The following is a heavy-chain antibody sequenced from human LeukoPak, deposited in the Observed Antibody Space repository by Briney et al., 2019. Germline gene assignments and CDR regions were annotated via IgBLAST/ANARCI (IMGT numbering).Heavy chain of an antibody. CDR3: ARSWYHYYDSSGYYFDY. CDR2: INHSGST. D-gene: IGHD3-22*01. Sequence: SETLSLTCAVYGGSFSGYYWSWIRQPPGKGLEWIGEINHSGSTNYNPSLKSRVTISVDTSKNQFSLKLSSVTAADTAVYYCARSWYHYYDSSGYYFDYWGQGTLVTVSS. J-gene: IGHJ4*02. V-gene: IGHV4-34*01. CDR1: GGSFSGYY.